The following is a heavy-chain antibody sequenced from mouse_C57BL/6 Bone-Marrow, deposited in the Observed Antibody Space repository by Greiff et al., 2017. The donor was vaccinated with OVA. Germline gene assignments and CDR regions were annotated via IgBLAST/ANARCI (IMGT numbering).Heavy chain of an antibody. CDR2: IYPRSGNT. V-gene: IGHV1-81*01. Sequence: QVQLKQSGAELARPGASVKLSCKASGYTFTSYGISWVKQRTGQGLEWIGEIYPRSGNTYYNEKFKGKATLTADKSSSTAYMELRSLTSEDSAVYFCARQAYYDYDGWFAYWGQGTLVTVSA. D-gene: IGHD2-4*01. J-gene: IGHJ3*01. CDR3: ARQAYYDYDGWFAY. CDR1: GYTFTSYG.